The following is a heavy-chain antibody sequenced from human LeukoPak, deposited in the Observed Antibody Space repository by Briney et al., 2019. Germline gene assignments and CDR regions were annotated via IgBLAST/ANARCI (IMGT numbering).Heavy chain of an antibody. CDR3: ARIFGFGEGAYYYYYYMDV. J-gene: IGHJ6*03. CDR1: GGSFSGYY. Sequence: KPSETLSLTCAVYGGSFSGYYWSWIRQPPGKGLEWIGELNHSGSTNYNPSLKSRVTISVDTSKNQFSLKLSSVTAADTAVYYCARIFGFGEGAYYYYYYMDVWGKGPTVTVSS. D-gene: IGHD1-26*01. CDR2: LNHSGST. V-gene: IGHV4-34*01.